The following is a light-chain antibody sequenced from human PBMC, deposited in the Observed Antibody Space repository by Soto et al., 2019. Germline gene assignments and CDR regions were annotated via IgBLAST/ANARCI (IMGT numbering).Light chain of an antibody. J-gene: IGLJ2*01. CDR2: EVS. Sequence: QSALTQPASISGSPGQSITFSCTGTSTDVGGYNFVSWYQQHPGKAPKLMIYEVSNRPSGISSRFSGSKSGNTASLTISGLQAADEATYYCSSYSSSTTLLLFGGGTQLTVL. CDR1: STDVGGYNF. CDR3: SSYSSSTTLLL. V-gene: IGLV2-14*01.